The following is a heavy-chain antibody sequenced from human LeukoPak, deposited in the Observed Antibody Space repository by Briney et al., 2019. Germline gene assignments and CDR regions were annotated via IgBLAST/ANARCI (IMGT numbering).Heavy chain of an antibody. D-gene: IGHD1-26*01. CDR3: ARERDTSGSYPFDY. J-gene: IGHJ4*02. CDR1: GFTFNSYS. V-gene: IGHV3-21*01. CDR2: ISSSSYFI. Sequence: GGSLRLSCADSGFTFNSYSMNWFRQAPGKGLEWVSSISSSSYFIYYADSVKGRFTVSRDNAKNSLYLQMNSLRAGDTALYYCARERDTSGSYPFDYWGQGTLVTVSS.